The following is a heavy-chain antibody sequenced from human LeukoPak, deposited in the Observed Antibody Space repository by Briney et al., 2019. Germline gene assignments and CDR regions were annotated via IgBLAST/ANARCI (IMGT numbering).Heavy chain of an antibody. CDR3: AKDGSSSWYYFDY. CDR1: GFTFSNYA. D-gene: IGHD6-13*01. CDR2: ITKIGDST. Sequence: GGSLRLSCEASGFTFSNYAMIWVRQAPGKGLEWVSTITKIGDSTFHADSVKGRFTISRDNSKNTLSLQMNSLRAEDTAVYYCAKDGSSSWYYFDYWGQGTLVTVSS. V-gene: IGHV3-23*01. J-gene: IGHJ4*02.